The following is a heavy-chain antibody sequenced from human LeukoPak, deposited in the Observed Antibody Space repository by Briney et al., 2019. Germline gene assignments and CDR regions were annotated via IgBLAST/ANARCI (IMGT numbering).Heavy chain of an antibody. J-gene: IGHJ4*02. CDR2: IYYSGST. CDR3: ARYSTMVRGVRTFDY. V-gene: IGHV4-39*07. CDR1: GGSISGSSYY. D-gene: IGHD3-10*01. Sequence: SETLSLTCTVSGGSISGSSYYWGWIRQPPGKGLEWIGSIYYSGSTYYNPSLKSRVTISVDTSKNQFSLKLNSVTAADTAVYYCARYSTMVRGVRTFDYWGQGTLVTVSS.